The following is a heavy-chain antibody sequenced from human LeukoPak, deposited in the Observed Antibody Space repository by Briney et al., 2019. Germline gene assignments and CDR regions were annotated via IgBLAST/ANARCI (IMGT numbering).Heavy chain of an antibody. CDR2: IYYSGST. J-gene: IGHJ4*02. D-gene: IGHD2/OR15-2a*01. V-gene: IGHV4-31*03. CDR3: TRGTTFVGFDY. CDR1: GGSISSGGYY. Sequence: SSETLSLTCTVSGGSISSGGYYWSWIRQHPGKGLEWIGYIYYSGSTYYNPSLKSRVTISVDTSKSQFSLKLSSVTAADTAVYYCTRGTTFVGFDYWGQGTLVTVSS.